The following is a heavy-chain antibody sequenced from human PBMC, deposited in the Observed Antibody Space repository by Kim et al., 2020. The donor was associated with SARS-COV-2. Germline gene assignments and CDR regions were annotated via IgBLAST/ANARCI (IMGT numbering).Heavy chain of an antibody. CDR3: AGLPFTSRGRDY. Sequence: ARSFQGRVTMTRDTSINTAYMELSSLRSDDTAVYYCAGLPFTSRGRDYWGQGTLVTVSS. V-gene: IGHV1-2*02. J-gene: IGHJ4*02. D-gene: IGHD3-3*01.